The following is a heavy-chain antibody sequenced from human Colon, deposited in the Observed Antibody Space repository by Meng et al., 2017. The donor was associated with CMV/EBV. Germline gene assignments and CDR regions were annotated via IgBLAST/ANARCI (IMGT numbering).Heavy chain of an antibody. CDR1: G. CDR2: VLWDAYK. J-gene: IGHJ4*02. D-gene: IGHD6-19*01. V-gene: IGHV2-5*02. Sequence: GVGWLRQPPGHALERLGVVLWDAYKRYSASLKNMLTITKDSSKKAVVLTMTHVDPGDTATYYCSHLFHRSGWYGDYWGQGILVTVSS. CDR3: SHLFHRSGWYGDY.